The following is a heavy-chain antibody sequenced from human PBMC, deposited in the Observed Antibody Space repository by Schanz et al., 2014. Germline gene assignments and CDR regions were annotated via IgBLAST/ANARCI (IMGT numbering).Heavy chain of an antibody. CDR2: IYYSGST. CDR3: ARGGRTTYNYYYGMDV. D-gene: IGHD1-1*01. J-gene: IGHJ6*02. CDR1: GGSISSGGYS. V-gene: IGHV4-30-4*07. Sequence: QVQLQESGPGLVKPSQTLSLTCAVSGGSISSGGYSWNWIRQPPGKGLEWIVYIYYSGSTYYNPSLKSRVTIPVDTPKTQFSRKLSSVTAADTAVYYCARGGRTTYNYYYGMDVWGQGTTVTVSS.